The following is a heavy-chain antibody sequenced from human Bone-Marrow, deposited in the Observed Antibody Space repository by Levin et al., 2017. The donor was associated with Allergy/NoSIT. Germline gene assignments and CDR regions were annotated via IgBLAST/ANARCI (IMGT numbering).Heavy chain of an antibody. CDR3: ARPDCSGTSCYYFFGS. V-gene: IGHV3-48*02. Sequence: GASVKVSCAASGFTFSRYSMNWVRQAPGRGLEWVSYISRSSSTISYADSVKGRFTISRDNAKNSLYLQMNSLRDEDTAVYYCARPDCSGTSCYYFFGSWGQGTLVTVSS. D-gene: IGHD2-2*01. J-gene: IGHJ4*02. CDR1: GFTFSRYS. CDR2: ISRSSSTI.